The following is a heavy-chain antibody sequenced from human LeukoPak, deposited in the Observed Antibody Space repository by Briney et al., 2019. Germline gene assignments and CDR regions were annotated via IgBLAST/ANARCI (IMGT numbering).Heavy chain of an antibody. CDR3: ARGTVTMVDY. J-gene: IGHJ4*02. Sequence: PGGSLRLSCAASGFTVSSNYMSWVRQAPGRGLEWVLVIYSGGSTYYADSVKGRFTISRDNSKNTLFLQMNSLRAGDTAVYYCARGTVTMVDYWGQGTLVTVSS. V-gene: IGHV3-66*01. CDR1: GFTVSSNY. CDR2: IYSGGST. D-gene: IGHD3-10*01.